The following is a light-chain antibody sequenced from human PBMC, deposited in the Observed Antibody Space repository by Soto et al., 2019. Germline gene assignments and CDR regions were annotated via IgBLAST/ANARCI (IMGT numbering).Light chain of an antibody. CDR1: QSVSSSY. Sequence: EIVLTQSPGTLSLSPGERATLSCRASQSVSSSYLAWYQQKPGQAPRLLIYGASSRATGIPDRFSGSGSETDFTLTISRLEPEDCAVYYCQQYGSSSLTFGQGTKVEIK. V-gene: IGKV3-20*01. CDR2: GAS. J-gene: IGKJ1*01. CDR3: QQYGSSSLT.